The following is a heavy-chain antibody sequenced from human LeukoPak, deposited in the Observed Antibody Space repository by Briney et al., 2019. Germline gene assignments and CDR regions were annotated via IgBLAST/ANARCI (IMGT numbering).Heavy chain of an antibody. CDR1: GGTFSSYA. CDR2: IIPIIGIA. J-gene: IGHJ4*02. V-gene: IGHV1-69*04. CDR3: ARLSGSAAGRPDPFDY. Sequence: ASVKVSCKASGGTFSSYAISWVRQAPGQGLEWMGRIIPIIGIANYAQKFQGRVTITADKSTSTAYMELSSLRSEDTAVYYCARLSGSAAGRPDPFDYWGQGTLVTVSS. D-gene: IGHD3-10*01.